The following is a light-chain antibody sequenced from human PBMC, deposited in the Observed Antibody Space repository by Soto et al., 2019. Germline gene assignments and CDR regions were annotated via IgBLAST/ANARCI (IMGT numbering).Light chain of an antibody. CDR3: MQAMQTPST. CDR1: QSLVHSQGNYF. V-gene: IGKV2-28*01. CDR2: WGF. Sequence: DIVMTQSPLSLPVSPGEPASISCRSSQSLVHSQGNYFFDWYVQKPGQAPQLLIYWGFIRASGVPDRISGSASGKDFTLKITRVEAEDFGVYYCMQAMQTPSTFGQGTKVDMK. J-gene: IGKJ2*01.